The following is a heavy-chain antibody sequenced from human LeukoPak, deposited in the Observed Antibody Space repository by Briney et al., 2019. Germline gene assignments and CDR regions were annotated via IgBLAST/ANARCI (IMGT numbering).Heavy chain of an antibody. D-gene: IGHD2-15*01. CDR1: GFTFSSYA. CDR2: IKEDGSEK. CDR3: ARDEPGGWLGY. Sequence: PGGSLRLSCAASGFTFSSYAMSWVRQAPGKGLEWVANIKEDGSEKKYVDSVKGQFTISRDNAKNSLYLQMNSLRAEDTAVYYCARDEPGGWLGYWGQGTLVTVSS. V-gene: IGHV3-7*01. J-gene: IGHJ4*02.